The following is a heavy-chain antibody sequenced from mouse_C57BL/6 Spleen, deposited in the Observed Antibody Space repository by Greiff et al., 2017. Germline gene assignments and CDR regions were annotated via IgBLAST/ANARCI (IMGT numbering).Heavy chain of an antibody. Sequence: QVQLQQPGAELVRPGSSVQLSCKASGYTFTSYWMHWVKQRPIQGLEWIGNIDPSDSVTHYNPTFKDKATLTVDKASSTAYMQLSSLTSEDSAVYYCAREIYGTWSFDVWGTGTTVTVSS. CDR3: AREIYGTWSFDV. J-gene: IGHJ1*03. D-gene: IGHD1-1*01. CDR2: IDPSDSVT. V-gene: IGHV1-52*01. CDR1: GYTFTSYW.